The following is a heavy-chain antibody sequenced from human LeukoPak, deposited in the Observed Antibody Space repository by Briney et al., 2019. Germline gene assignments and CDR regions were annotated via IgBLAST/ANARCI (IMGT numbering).Heavy chain of an antibody. V-gene: IGHV1-2*04. Sequence: ASVKVSCKASGYTFTGYYMHWVRQAPGQGLEWMGWINPNSGGTNYAQKFQGWVTMTRDTSISTAYMELSRLRSDDTAVYYCARGGYDSSGYYSIVNYYYYGMDVWGQGTTVTVSS. CDR2: INPNSGGT. J-gene: IGHJ6*02. CDR3: ARGGYDSSGYYSIVNYYYYGMDV. D-gene: IGHD3-22*01. CDR1: GYTFTGYY.